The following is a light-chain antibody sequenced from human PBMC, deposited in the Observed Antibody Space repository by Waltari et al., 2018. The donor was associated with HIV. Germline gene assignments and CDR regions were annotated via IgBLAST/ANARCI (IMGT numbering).Light chain of an antibody. J-gene: IGLJ2*01. CDR1: SSDIGNYNL. CDR3: CSYGGSSNWL. CDR2: EGI. Sequence: QSALTQPASVSGSPGQSITISCTGTSSDIGNYNLVSWYQQHPGKAPKLIIYEGIKRPSGVFSRISGSKSANTASLTISGLQAEDEADYYCCSYGGSSNWLFGGGTKLTVL. V-gene: IGLV2-23*01.